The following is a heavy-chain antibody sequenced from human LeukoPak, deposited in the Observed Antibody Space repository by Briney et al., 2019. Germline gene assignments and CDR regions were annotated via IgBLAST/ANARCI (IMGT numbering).Heavy chain of an antibody. D-gene: IGHD1-14*01. CDR3: AGRTRYYYYYGMDV. CDR2: IYYSGST. V-gene: IGHV4-59*01. J-gene: IGHJ6*02. Sequence: SETLSLTCTVSGGSISSYYWSWIRQPPGEGLEWIGYIYYSGSTNYNPSLKSRVTISVDTSKNQFSLKLSSVTAADTAVYYCAGRTRYYYYYGMDVWGQGTTVTVSS. CDR1: GGSISSYY.